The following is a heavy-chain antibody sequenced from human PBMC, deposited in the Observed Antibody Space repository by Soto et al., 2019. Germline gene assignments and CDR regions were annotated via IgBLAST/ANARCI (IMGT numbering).Heavy chain of an antibody. CDR2: TTSGGSTV. J-gene: IGHJ4*02. CDR3: ARGPLDYPIPDFDY. D-gene: IGHD2-8*01. Sequence: GGSLRLSCAASGFTFSAYYMTWIRQAPGKGLEWVSYTTSGGSTVYYADSVKGRFTISRDNAKNSLYLQMNSLRSDDTAVYYCARGPLDYPIPDFDYWGQGTLVTVSS. CDR1: GFTFSAYY. V-gene: IGHV3-11*01.